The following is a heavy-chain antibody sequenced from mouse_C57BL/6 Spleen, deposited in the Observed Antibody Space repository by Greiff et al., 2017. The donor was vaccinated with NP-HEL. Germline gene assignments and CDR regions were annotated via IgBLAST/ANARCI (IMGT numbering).Heavy chain of an antibody. Sequence: QVQLQQPGAELVRPGPSVKLSCKASGYTFTSYWMHWVKQRPGQGLEWIGVIDPSDSYTNYNQKFKGKATLTVDTSSSTAYMQLSSLTSEDSAVYYCARSYGSSPWWYFDVWGTGTTVTVSS. J-gene: IGHJ1*03. D-gene: IGHD1-1*01. CDR1: GYTFTSYW. V-gene: IGHV1-59*01. CDR3: ARSYGSSPWWYFDV. CDR2: IDPSDSYT.